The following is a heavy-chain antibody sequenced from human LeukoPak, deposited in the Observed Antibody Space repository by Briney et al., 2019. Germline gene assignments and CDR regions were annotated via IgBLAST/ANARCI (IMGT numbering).Heavy chain of an antibody. J-gene: IGHJ4*02. CDR2: FDPEDGET. CDR1: GDTLTELS. CDR3: ATHDPTYYDFWSGPFDY. Sequence: ASVKVSCKVAGDTLTELSMHLVRRAPGKGLEWMGGFDPEDGETIYAQKFQGRVTTTEDTSTDTAYMELSSLRSEDTAVYYCATHDPTYYDFWSGPFDYWGQGTLVTVSS. V-gene: IGHV1-24*01. D-gene: IGHD3-3*01.